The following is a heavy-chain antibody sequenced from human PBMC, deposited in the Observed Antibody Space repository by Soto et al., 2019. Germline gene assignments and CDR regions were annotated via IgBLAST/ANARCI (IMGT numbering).Heavy chain of an antibody. V-gene: IGHV1-69*06. J-gene: IGHJ6*02. CDR1: GGTFSSYA. CDR2: IIPIFGTA. D-gene: IGHD6-13*01. CDR3: ARDGAAAGRDYSYGMDV. Sequence: SVKVSCKASGGTFSSYAISWVRQAPGQGLEWMGGIIPIFGTANYAQKFQGRVTITADKSTSTAYMELSSLRSEDTAVYYCARDGAAAGRDYSYGMDVWGQGTTVTVS.